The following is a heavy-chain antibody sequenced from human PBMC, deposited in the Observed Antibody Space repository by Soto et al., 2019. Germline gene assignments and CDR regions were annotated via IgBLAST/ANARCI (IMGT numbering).Heavy chain of an antibody. CDR1: GFTFINAW. V-gene: IGHV3-15*07. D-gene: IGHD3-22*01. J-gene: IGHJ6*02. CDR3: TSPPYYYDSSGYYYYYYGMDV. CDR2: IKSKTGGGTT. Sequence: PGGSLRLSCASSGFTFINAWMNWVRQAPGKGLEWVGRIKSKTGGGTTDYAAPVKGRFTISRDDSKNTLYLQMNSLKTEDTAVYYCTSPPYYYDSSGYYYYYYGMDVWGQGTTVTVSS.